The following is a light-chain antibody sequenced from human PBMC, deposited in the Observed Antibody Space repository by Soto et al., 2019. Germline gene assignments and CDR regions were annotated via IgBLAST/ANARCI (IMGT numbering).Light chain of an antibody. J-gene: IGKJ4*02. V-gene: IGKV3-20*01. Sequence: ETVLTQSPGSLSLSPGERATLSCRASQSVSSSYLAWYQQKPGQAPRLLIYGASSRAAGIPDRFSGSGSGTDFTLTISSLEPEDFAVYYCQQYGSYPLTFGGGTKVEIK. CDR2: GAS. CDR1: QSVSSSY. CDR3: QQYGSYPLT.